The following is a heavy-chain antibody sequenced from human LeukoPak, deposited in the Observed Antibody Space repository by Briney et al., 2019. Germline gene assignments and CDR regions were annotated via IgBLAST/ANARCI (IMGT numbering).Heavy chain of an antibody. V-gene: IGHV4-34*01. CDR3: ARRSIAVAGIFDY. Sequence: SETLSLTCAVYGGSFSGYYWSWIRQPPGKGLEWIGEINHSGSTNYNPSLKSRVTISVNTSKNQFSLKLGSVTAADTAVYYCARRSIAVAGIFDYWGQGTLVTVSS. CDR2: INHSGST. D-gene: IGHD6-19*01. J-gene: IGHJ4*02. CDR1: GGSFSGYY.